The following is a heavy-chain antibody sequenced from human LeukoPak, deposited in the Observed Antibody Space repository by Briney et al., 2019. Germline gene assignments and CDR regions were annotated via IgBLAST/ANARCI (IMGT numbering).Heavy chain of an antibody. V-gene: IGHV3-30*18. J-gene: IGHJ6*02. D-gene: IGHD5-18*01. CDR3: AKGGWDTAMGVSYYYYGMDV. CDR1: GFTFSSYG. CDR2: VSYYGSNK. Sequence: PGGSLRLACAASGFTFSSYGMHWVRQAPGKGLEWVAVVSYYGSNKYYADSVKGRFTISRDNSTNTLYLHMNSLRAEDRAVYYCAKGGWDTAMGVSYYYYGMDVWGQGTTVTVSS.